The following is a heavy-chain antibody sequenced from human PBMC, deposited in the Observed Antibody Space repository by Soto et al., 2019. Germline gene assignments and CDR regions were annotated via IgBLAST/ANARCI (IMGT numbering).Heavy chain of an antibody. J-gene: IGHJ4*02. CDR3: VKDDGGYPSTAPH. V-gene: IGHV3-23*01. CDR2: ISGSGDRT. Sequence: VQLLESGGGLVQPGGSLRLSCAASGITISNYPMSWVRQAPGKGLDWVSGISGSGDRTYYADSAKGRFTIPKDISKNSLSLQLDSLRVEDTAVYFCVKDDGGYPSTAPHWGQGTLVTVSS. CDR1: GITISNYP. D-gene: IGHD3-22*01.